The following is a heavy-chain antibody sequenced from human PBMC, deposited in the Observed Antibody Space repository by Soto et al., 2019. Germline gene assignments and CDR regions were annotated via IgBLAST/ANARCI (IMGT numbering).Heavy chain of an antibody. D-gene: IGHD3-3*01. J-gene: IGHJ4*02. Sequence: GASVKVSCKVSGYTLTELSMHWVRQAPGKGLEWMGGFDPEDGETIYAQKFQGRVTMTRNTSIGTAYMELSSLRSEDTAVYYCATSGGYDFWSGYPTLCDYWGQGTLVTVSS. CDR1: GYTLTELS. CDR2: FDPEDGET. V-gene: IGHV1-24*01. CDR3: ATSGGYDFWSGYPTLCDY.